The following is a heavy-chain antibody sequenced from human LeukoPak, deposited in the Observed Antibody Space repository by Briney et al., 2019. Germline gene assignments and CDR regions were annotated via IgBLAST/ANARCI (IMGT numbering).Heavy chain of an antibody. CDR3: ARDPIAAAGFIQH. Sequence: GGSLRLSCAASGFTFSSYWMSWVRQAPGKGLEWVANIKQDGSEKYYVDSVKGRFTISRDNAKNSLYLQMNSLRAEDTAVYYCARDPIAAAGFIQHWGQGTLVTVSS. CDR1: GFTFSSYW. D-gene: IGHD6-13*01. CDR2: IKQDGSEK. V-gene: IGHV3-7*01. J-gene: IGHJ1*01.